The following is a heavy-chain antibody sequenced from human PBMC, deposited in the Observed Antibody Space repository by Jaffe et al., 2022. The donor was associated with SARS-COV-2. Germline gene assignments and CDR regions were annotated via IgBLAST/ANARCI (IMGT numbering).Heavy chain of an antibody. CDR3: ARAYYYDSSGYYPSLGFDY. Sequence: QVTLKESGPVLVKPTETLTLTCTVSGFSLSNARMGVSWIRQPPGKALEWLAHIFSNDEKSYSTSLKSRLTISKDTSKSQVVLTMTNMDPVDTATYYCARAYYYDSSGYYPSLGFDYWGQGTLVTVSS. V-gene: IGHV2-26*01. CDR1: GFSLSNARMG. J-gene: IGHJ4*02. CDR2: IFSNDEK. D-gene: IGHD3-22*01.